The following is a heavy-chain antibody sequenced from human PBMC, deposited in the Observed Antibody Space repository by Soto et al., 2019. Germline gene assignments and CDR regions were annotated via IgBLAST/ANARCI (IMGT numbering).Heavy chain of an antibody. CDR1: GGSISSGGYY. V-gene: IGHV4-31*03. D-gene: IGHD2-2*01. CDR2: IYYSGST. Sequence: PSETLSLTCTVSGGSISSGGYYWSWIRQHPGKGLEWIGYIYYSGSTYYNPSLKSRVTISVDTSKNQFSLKLSSVTAADTAVYYCAREQGAGSVPAAIWFAPWGQGTLVTVSS. J-gene: IGHJ5*02. CDR3: AREQGAGSVPAAIWFAP.